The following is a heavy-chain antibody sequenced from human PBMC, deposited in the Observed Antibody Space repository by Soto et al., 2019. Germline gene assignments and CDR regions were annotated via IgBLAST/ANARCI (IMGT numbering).Heavy chain of an antibody. CDR1: GCSFSAYS. D-gene: IGHD3-10*01. Sequence: EVQLVESGGGLAQPGGSLRLSCAASGCSFSAYSMNWVRQAPRKGLEWLSYIAGSGSTTYYADSVRGRFTISRDNGKNSLFLQLNSLRVEDAGLYYCARDHYSGFARHIDYWGQGTLVTVAS. CDR3: ARDHYSGFARHIDY. J-gene: IGHJ4*02. V-gene: IGHV3-48*01. CDR2: IAGSGSTT.